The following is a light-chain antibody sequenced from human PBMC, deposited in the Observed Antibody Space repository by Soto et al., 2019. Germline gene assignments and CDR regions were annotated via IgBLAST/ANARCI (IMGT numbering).Light chain of an antibody. CDR3: QQYNGYPYT. J-gene: IGKJ2*01. V-gene: IGKV1-5*01. CDR2: DAS. CDR1: QSISTW. Sequence: DIQMTQSPSTVSASVGDAVTITCRASQSISTWLAWYQQKPGKAPNLLIYDASTLESGGPSGFSGSGSGTEVTLTISSLQPDDSATYYCQQYNGYPYTFGQGTKLEI.